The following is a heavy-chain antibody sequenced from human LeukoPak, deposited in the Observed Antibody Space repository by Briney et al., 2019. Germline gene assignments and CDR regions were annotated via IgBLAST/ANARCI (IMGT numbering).Heavy chain of an antibody. CDR2: IDWDDDK. Sequence: ESGPTLVNPTQTPTLTCTFSGFSRSTSGMCVSWVRQPPGKALEWLAPIDWDDDKYYSTSLKTRLTISKDTSKNQVVLTMTNMDPVDTATYYCARGAGSYQAFDYWGQGTLVTVSS. D-gene: IGHD1-26*01. CDR3: ARGAGSYQAFDY. V-gene: IGHV2-70*20. J-gene: IGHJ4*02. CDR1: GFSRSTSGMC.